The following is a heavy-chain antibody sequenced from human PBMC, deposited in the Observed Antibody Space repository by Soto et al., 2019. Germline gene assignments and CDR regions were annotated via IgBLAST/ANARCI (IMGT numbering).Heavy chain of an antibody. CDR1: GGSSRGYY. Sequence: SETLSLSCAVYGGSSRGYYGSWIRQPPGKGLEWIGEINHSGSTNYNPSLKSRVTISVDTSKNQFSLKLSSVTAADTAVYYCARGWEGRSGGSCYPPYYFDYWGQGTLVTVSS. CDR2: INHSGST. CDR3: ARGWEGRSGGSCYPPYYFDY. D-gene: IGHD2-15*01. J-gene: IGHJ4*02. V-gene: IGHV4-34*01.